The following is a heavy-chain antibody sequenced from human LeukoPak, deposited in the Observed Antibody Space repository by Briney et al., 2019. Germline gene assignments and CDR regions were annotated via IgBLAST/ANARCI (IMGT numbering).Heavy chain of an antibody. CDR2: ISYDGNNK. V-gene: IGHV3-30*18. CDR3: ANLGGYGDY. J-gene: IGHJ4*02. Sequence: GGSLRLSCAASGFTFSSYGMHWVRQAPGKGLEWVAVISYDGNNKYYADSVKGRFTTSRDNSKNTLYLQMNSLRAEDTAVYYCANLGGYGDYWGQGTLVTVSS. D-gene: IGHD3-16*01. CDR1: GFTFSSYG.